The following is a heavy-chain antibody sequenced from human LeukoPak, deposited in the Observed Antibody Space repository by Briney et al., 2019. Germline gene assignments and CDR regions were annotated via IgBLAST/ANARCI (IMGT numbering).Heavy chain of an antibody. D-gene: IGHD2/OR15-2a*01. CDR2: ISYSGST. V-gene: IGHV4-39*01. J-gene: IGHJ3*02. CDR3: AVTFYTNPEHAFDI. CDR1: GGSISSNTYY. Sequence: PSETLSLTCTVSGGSISSNTYYWGWSRQPPGEGLEWVGSISYSGSTYYNPSLKSRVTISIDTSKNQFSLKLSSVTAADTTVYYCAVTFYTNPEHAFDIWGHGTMVPVSS.